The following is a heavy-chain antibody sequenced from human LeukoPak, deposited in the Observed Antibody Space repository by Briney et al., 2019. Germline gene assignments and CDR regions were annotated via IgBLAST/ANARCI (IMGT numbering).Heavy chain of an antibody. V-gene: IGHV3-15*07. CDR2: IKSKADGGTT. D-gene: IGHD3-22*01. CDR1: GFTFSNAW. Sequence: GGSLRLSCAASGFTFSNAWMNWVRQAPGKGLEWVGRIKSKADGGTTDYAAPVKGRFTISRDDSKSTLYLQMNSLKTEDTAVYYCSTTYYYDSSEGYWGQGTLVTVSS. J-gene: IGHJ4*02. CDR3: STTYYYDSSEGY.